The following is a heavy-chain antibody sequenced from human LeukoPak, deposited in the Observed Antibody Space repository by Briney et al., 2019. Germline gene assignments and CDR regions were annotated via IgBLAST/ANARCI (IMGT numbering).Heavy chain of an antibody. V-gene: IGHV4-39*01. J-gene: IGHJ6*03. CDR3: ARRRSYYYYYMDV. Sequence: PSETLSLTCTVSGGSISGSSYYWGWIRQPPGKGLEWIGSIYYSGSTYYNPSLKSRVTISVDTSKNQFSLKLSSVTAADTAVYYCARRRSYYYYYMDVWGKGTTVTVSS. CDR2: IYYSGST. CDR1: GGSISGSSYY.